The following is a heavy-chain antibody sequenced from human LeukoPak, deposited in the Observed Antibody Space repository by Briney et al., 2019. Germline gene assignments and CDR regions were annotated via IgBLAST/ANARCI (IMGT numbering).Heavy chain of an antibody. D-gene: IGHD4-17*01. J-gene: IGHJ4*02. CDR3: ARDGYGDYGVDY. CDR1: GLTFSSYS. CDR2: ISSSSSYI. V-gene: IGHV3-21*01. Sequence: GGSLRLSCAASGLTFSSYSMNWVRQAPGKGLEWVSSISSSSSYIYYADSVKGRFTISRDNAKNSLYLQMNSLRAEDTAVYYCARDGYGDYGVDYWGQGTLVTVSS.